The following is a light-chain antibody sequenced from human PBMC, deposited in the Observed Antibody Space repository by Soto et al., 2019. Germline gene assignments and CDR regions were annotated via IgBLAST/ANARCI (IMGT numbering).Light chain of an antibody. CDR3: QQFGTSHLVT. J-gene: IGKJ3*01. CDR2: GVS. V-gene: IGKV3-20*01. CDR1: QSVNTKY. Sequence: ELLLTQSPGTLSLSPGERATLSCRASQSVNTKYLAWYQQKPGQAPRLLIYGVSSRANGIPDRFSGSGAGTEFILTISRVEPEDFALYYCQQFGTSHLVTFGPGTKVDIK.